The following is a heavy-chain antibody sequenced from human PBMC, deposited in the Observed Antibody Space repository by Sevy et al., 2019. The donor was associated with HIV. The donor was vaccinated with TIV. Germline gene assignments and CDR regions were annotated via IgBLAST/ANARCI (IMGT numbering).Heavy chain of an antibody. CDR2: IRSKANSYAT. Sequence: GGSLRLSCAASGFTFSGSAMHWVRQASGKGLEWVGRIRSKANSYATAYAASVKGRFTISRDDSKNTAYLQMNSLKTEDTAAYYCTRKSYYYGSGSYGVYGMDVWGQGTTVTVSS. D-gene: IGHD3-10*01. J-gene: IGHJ6*02. CDR3: TRKSYYYGSGSYGVYGMDV. V-gene: IGHV3-73*01. CDR1: GFTFSGSA.